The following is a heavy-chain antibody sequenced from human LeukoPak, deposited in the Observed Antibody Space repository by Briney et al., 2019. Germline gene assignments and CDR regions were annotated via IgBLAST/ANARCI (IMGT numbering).Heavy chain of an antibody. CDR1: GYTFTRYG. CDR3: ARASFGVGDY. Sequence: ASVKVSCKASGYTFTRYGISWVRQAPGQGLEWMGWISAYNGNTNYTQKLQGRVTMTTDTSTSIAYMELRSLRSDDTAVYYCARASFGVGDYWGQGPPVPVSS. D-gene: IGHD3-3*01. V-gene: IGHV1-18*01. CDR2: ISAYNGNT. J-gene: IGHJ4*02.